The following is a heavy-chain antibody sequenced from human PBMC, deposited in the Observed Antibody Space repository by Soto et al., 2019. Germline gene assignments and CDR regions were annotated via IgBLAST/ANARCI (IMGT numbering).Heavy chain of an antibody. J-gene: IGHJ4*02. CDR1: GFTFSSHD. CDR3: VKGFWGDF. CDR2: VSGGGIT. V-gene: IGHV3-23*01. D-gene: IGHD3-16*01. Sequence: EVQLLKSWGGLVQPGGSLRLSCSASGFTFSSHDMIWVRQAPGKGLEWVSGVSGGGITSYADSEKGRFTISRDKSRNTLYLQMNSLRVEDTAVYYCVKGFWGDFWGQGTLVTVSS.